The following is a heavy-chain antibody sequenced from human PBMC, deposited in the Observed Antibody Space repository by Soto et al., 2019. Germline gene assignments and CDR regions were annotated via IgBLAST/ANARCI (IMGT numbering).Heavy chain of an antibody. CDR2: INAGNGNT. CDR1: GYTFTSYA. Sequence: QVQLVQSGAEVKKPGASVKVSCKASGYTFTSYAMHWVCQAPGQRLEWMGWINAGNGNTKYSQKFQGRVTITRDTSASTAYMELSSLRSEDTAVYYCARDLGLGAASDYWGQGTLVTVSS. V-gene: IGHV1-3*01. J-gene: IGHJ4*02. D-gene: IGHD1-26*01. CDR3: ARDLGLGAASDY.